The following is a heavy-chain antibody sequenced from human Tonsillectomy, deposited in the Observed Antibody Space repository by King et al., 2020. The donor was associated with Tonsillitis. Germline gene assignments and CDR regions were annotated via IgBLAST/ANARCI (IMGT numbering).Heavy chain of an antibody. CDR2: IKQDGSEK. CDR1: GFTFSSYW. V-gene: IGHV3-7*01. J-gene: IGHJ3*01. CDR3: ARVVTLWFGIDALDL. Sequence: LQLVQSGGGLVQPGGSLRLSCVASGFTFSSYWMSWVRQAPGKGLEWVANIKQDGSEKYYVDSVKGRFTFSRDNAKNSMYLQMNSLRAEDTAVYYCARVVTLWFGIDALDLWGQGTMVTVSS. D-gene: IGHD3-10*01.